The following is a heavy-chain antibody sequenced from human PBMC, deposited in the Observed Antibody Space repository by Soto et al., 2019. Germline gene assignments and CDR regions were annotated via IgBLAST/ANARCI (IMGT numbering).Heavy chain of an antibody. J-gene: IGHJ6*02. Sequence: SEILSLTCALYGVSFSRYYPSWFRQPPRKGLEWIGEIKHSGSTNYNPSLKSRVTISVDTSKNQFSLKLSSVTAADTAVYYCARAYCSGGSCYSYYCYGMDVWGQGTTVTVSS. CDR3: ARAYCSGGSCYSYYCYGMDV. D-gene: IGHD2-15*01. V-gene: IGHV4-34*01. CDR1: GVSFSRYY. CDR2: IKHSGST.